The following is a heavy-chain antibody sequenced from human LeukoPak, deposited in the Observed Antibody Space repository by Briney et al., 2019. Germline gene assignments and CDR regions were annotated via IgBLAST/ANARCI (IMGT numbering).Heavy chain of an antibody. J-gene: IGHJ3*02. D-gene: IGHD3-10*01. Sequence: SETLSLTCTVSGGSIRSYYCSWIRQPPGKGLEWIGYLYYSGSTNYNPSLKSRVTISVDTSKNQFSLKLSSVTAADTAVYYCARDWYYGSGNYAFDIWGQGTMVTVSS. V-gene: IGHV4-59*01. CDR2: LYYSGST. CDR3: ARDWYYGSGNYAFDI. CDR1: GGSIRSYY.